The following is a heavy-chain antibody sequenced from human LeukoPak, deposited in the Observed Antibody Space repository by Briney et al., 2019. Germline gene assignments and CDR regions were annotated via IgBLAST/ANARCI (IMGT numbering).Heavy chain of an antibody. V-gene: IGHV3-48*04. Sequence: GGSLRLSCAASGFTFSSYSMNWVRRAPGKGLEWVSCISSSSSTIYYADSVKGRFTISRDNAKNSLYLQMNSLRAEDTAVYYCARGITMVRGVIGYWGQGTLVTVSS. CDR2: ISSSSSTI. CDR1: GFTFSSYS. D-gene: IGHD3-10*01. CDR3: ARGITMVRGVIGY. J-gene: IGHJ4*02.